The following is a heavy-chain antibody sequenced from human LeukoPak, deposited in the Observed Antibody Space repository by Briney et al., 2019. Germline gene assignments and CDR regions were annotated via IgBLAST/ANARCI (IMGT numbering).Heavy chain of an antibody. J-gene: IGHJ3*02. V-gene: IGHV4-39*07. D-gene: IGHD2-2*01. CDR2: IYYSGST. CDR1: GGSISSSSYY. CDR3: ARGPLIVVVPAANLQGAFDI. Sequence: SETLSLTCTVSGGSISSSSYYWGWIRQSPGKGLEWIGSIYYSGSTYYNPSLKSRVTISVDTSKNQFSLKLSSVTAADTAVYYCARGPLIVVVPAANLQGAFDIWGQGTMVTVSS.